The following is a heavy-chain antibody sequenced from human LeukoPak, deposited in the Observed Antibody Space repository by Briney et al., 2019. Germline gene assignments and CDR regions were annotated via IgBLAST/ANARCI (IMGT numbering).Heavy chain of an antibody. V-gene: IGHV1-46*01. CDR2: INPSGGST. CDR3: ARGGLLWFGEYYPVP. J-gene: IGHJ5*02. CDR1: GYTFTSYY. D-gene: IGHD3-10*01. Sequence: ASVKVSCKASGYTFTSYYMHWVRQAPGQGLEWMGIINPSGGSTSYAQKFQGRVTMTRDTSTSTVYMELSSLRSEDTAVYCCARGGLLWFGEYYPVPWGQGTLVTVSS.